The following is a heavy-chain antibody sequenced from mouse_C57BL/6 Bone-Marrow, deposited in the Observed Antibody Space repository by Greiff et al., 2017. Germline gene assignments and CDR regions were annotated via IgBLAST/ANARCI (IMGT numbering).Heavy chain of an antibody. J-gene: IGHJ2*01. CDR2: IYPRSGNT. D-gene: IGHD1-1*01. CDR3: ARWDYYGSKGY. V-gene: IGHV1-81*01. Sequence: VQLQQSGAELARPGASVKLSCKASGYTFTSYGISWVKQRTGQGLEWIGEIYPRSGNTYYNEKFKGKATLTADKSSSTAYMGLRSLADEDAAVYFWARWDYYGSKGYWGQGTTLTVSS. CDR1: GYTFTSYG.